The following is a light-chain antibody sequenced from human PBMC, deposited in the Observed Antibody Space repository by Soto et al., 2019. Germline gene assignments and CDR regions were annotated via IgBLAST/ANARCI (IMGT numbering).Light chain of an antibody. Sequence: DIQMTQSPATLSASVGDRVTITCRASQRISRWLAWYQQKPGKAAKILIYKESNLEGGVLTRFSGSVSGTVFTLTISILQPDDFATYFCQRYSSYPLTFGGGIKVEIK. CDR1: QRISRW. J-gene: IGKJ4*01. CDR2: KES. CDR3: QRYSSYPLT. V-gene: IGKV1-5*03.